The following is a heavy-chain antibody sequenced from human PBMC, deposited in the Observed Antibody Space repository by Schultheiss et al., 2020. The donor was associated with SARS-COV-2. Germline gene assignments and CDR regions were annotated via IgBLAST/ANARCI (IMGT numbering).Heavy chain of an antibody. J-gene: IGHJ4*02. D-gene: IGHD3-10*01. Sequence: GGSLRLSCAASGFTFSSYAMSWVRQAPGKGLEWVSAISGSGGSTYYADSVKGRFTISRDNSKNTLYLQMNSLKTEDTAVYYCTTDASVRGVLSDYWGQGTLVTGSS. V-gene: IGHV3-23*01. CDR1: GFTFSSYA. CDR3: TTDASVRGVLSDY. CDR2: ISGSGGST.